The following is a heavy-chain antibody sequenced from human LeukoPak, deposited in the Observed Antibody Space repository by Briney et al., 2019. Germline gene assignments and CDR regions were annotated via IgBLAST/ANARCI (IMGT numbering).Heavy chain of an antibody. CDR1: GGSISSYY. D-gene: IGHD6-19*01. Sequence: SETLSLTCTVSGGSISSYYWSWIRQPPGKGLEWIGYIYYSGSTNYNSSLKSRVTISVDTSKNQFSLKLSSVTAADTAVYYCARVRSSGWGKGFDYWGQGTLVTVSS. V-gene: IGHV4-59*01. CDR3: ARVRSSGWGKGFDY. CDR2: IYYSGST. J-gene: IGHJ4*02.